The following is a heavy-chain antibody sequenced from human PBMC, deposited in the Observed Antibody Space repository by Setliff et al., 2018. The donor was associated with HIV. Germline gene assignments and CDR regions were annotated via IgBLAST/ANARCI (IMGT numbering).Heavy chain of an antibody. V-gene: IGHV1-8*01. Sequence: ASVKVSCKASGSTFSTYDINWVRQAPGQGLEWMGWMNPNSGNTGYAQKFQGRVTMTTDTSTSTAYMDLRSLRVDDTAVYYCVSVITVLRLYEWSYYFDYWGQGTLVTAPQ. J-gene: IGHJ4*02. CDR3: VSVITVLRLYEWSYYFDY. D-gene: IGHD3-3*01. CDR1: GSTFSTYD. CDR2: MNPNSGNT.